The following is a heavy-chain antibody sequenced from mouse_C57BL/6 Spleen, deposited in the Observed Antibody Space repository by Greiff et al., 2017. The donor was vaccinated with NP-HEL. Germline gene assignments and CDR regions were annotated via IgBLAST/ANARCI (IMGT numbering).Heavy chain of an antibody. CDR1: GYAFSSYW. V-gene: IGHV1-80*01. CDR3: ARGGTTVVGPFDY. J-gene: IGHJ2*01. CDR2: IYPGDGDT. Sequence: QVQLQQSGAELVKPGASVKISCKASGYAFSSYWMNWVKQRPGKGLEWIGQIYPGDGDTNYNGKFKGKATLTADKSSSTAYMQLSSLTSEDSAVYFCARGGTTVVGPFDYWGQGTTLTVSS. D-gene: IGHD1-1*01.